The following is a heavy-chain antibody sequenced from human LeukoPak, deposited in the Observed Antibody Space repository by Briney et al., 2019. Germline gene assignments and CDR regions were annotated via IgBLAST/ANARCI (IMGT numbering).Heavy chain of an antibody. CDR3: AKDGYNLHYWFDP. Sequence: GGSLRLSCAASGFTFSNAWMSWVRQAPGKGLEWVSAISGSGGSTYYADSVKGRFTISRDNSKNTLYLQMNSLRAEDTAVYYCAKDGYNLHYWFDPWGQGTLVTVSS. CDR2: ISGSGGST. CDR1: GFTFSNAW. J-gene: IGHJ5*02. V-gene: IGHV3-23*01. D-gene: IGHD5-24*01.